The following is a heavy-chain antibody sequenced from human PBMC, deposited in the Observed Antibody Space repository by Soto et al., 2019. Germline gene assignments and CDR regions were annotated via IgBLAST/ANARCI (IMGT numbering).Heavy chain of an antibody. CDR1: GGSIRNDY. CDR2: MYYTGST. V-gene: IGHV4-59*01. Sequence: SETLSLTCTVSGGSIRNDYWSWIRQSPGKGLEWIGYMYYTGSTNYNPSLKSRVTISVDTSKNQFSLKLTSVTAADTAVYFCARLSGLGQDFRWFDPWGQGVLVTVSS. CDR3: ARLSGLGQDFRWFDP. J-gene: IGHJ5*02. D-gene: IGHD3-10*01.